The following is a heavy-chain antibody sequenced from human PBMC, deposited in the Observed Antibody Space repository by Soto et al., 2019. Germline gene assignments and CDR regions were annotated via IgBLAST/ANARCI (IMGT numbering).Heavy chain of an antibody. J-gene: IGHJ5*02. D-gene: IGHD2-2*02. CDR3: ARAPLVVPAAISNWFDP. Sequence: SETLSLTCAVYGESFSGYYWSWIRQPPGKGLEWIGEINHSGSTNYNPSLKSRVTISVDTSKNQFSLKLSSVTAADTAVYYCARAPLVVPAAISNWFDPWGQGTLVPSPQ. CDR1: GESFSGYY. CDR2: INHSGST. V-gene: IGHV4-34*01.